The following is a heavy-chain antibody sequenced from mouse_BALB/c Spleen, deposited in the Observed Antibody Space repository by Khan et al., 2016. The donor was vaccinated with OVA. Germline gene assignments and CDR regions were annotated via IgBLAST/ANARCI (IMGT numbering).Heavy chain of an antibody. CDR3: ANLYYDYGNSWYFDI. V-gene: IGHV2-3*01. CDR2: IWDDGNT. CDR1: GFSLTSYG. Sequence: QVQLKESGPGLVAPSQSLSITCTVSGFSLTSYGVSWVRQPPGKGLEWLGVIWDDGNTNYHSVLRSRLSISKDNSKSQVFLKLNSLQNDDTATYYCANLYYDYGNSWYFDIWGAGTTVTVSS. J-gene: IGHJ1*01. D-gene: IGHD2-4*01.